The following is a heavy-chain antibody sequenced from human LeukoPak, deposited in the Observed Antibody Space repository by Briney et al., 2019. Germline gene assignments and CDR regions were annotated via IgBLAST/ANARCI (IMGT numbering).Heavy chain of an antibody. V-gene: IGHV3-73*01. Sequence: PGGSLRLSCAASGFTFSGSAMHWVRQSSGKGLEWVGRIRSKANSYATAYAASVKGRITISRDDSENTAYLQMNSLKTEDTAVYYCTAPTGTTGYWGQGTLVTVSS. CDR2: IRSKANSYAT. CDR1: GFTFSGSA. CDR3: TAPTGTTGY. D-gene: IGHD1-1*01. J-gene: IGHJ4*02.